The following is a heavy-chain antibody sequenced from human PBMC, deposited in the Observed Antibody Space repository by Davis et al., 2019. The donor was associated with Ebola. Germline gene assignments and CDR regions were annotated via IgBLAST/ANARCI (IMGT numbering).Heavy chain of an antibody. CDR2: MNPNSENT. J-gene: IGHJ6*02. CDR1: GYTFTTYD. V-gene: IGHV1-8*01. CDR3: ARGGYFDWLTRWHYYGMDV. D-gene: IGHD3-9*01. Sequence: AASVKVSCKASGYTFTTYDIHWVRQATGQGLEWMGWMNPNSENTGYAQKFQGRVTMTRSTSISTVYMELSSLRSEDTAVYYCARGGYFDWLTRWHYYGMDVWGQGTTVTVSS.